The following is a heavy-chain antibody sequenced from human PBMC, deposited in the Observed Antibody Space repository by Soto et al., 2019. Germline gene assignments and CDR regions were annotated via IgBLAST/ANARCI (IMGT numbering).Heavy chain of an antibody. CDR2: ISGYNGRT. D-gene: IGHD3-10*01. CDR1: GYTFSTYG. V-gene: IGHV1-18*01. J-gene: IGHJ6*02. CDR3: ARDNRKELWVEGLNAMDV. Sequence: QIQLVQSGPDVKKPGASVKVSCKASGYTFSTYGLSWVRQAPGQGLEWMGWISGYNGRTNYAQKFRGRVTLTTDTSASTAHMELRSLRPDDTAMYYCARDNRKELWVEGLNAMDVWGQGTTVTVSS.